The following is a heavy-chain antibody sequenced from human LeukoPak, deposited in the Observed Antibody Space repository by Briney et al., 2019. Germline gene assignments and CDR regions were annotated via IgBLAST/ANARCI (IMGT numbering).Heavy chain of an antibody. CDR2: ISGIGGST. D-gene: IGHD2-8*02. J-gene: IGHJ4*02. CDR3: AKYWSGDSTDY. Sequence: GGSLRLSCAASGFTFSSYAMSWVRQAPGKGLEWVSAISGIGGSTYYADSVKGRFTISRDNSKNTLYLQMKSLRAEDTAVYYCAKYWSGDSTDYWGQGTLVTVSS. V-gene: IGHV3-23*01. CDR1: GFTFSSYA.